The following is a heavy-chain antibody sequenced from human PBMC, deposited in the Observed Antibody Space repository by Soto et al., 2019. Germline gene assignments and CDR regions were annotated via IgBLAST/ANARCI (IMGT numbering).Heavy chain of an antibody. J-gene: IGHJ5*02. Sequence: SETLSLTCAVYGGSFTGYYWNWIRQPPGKGLEWIGEIDHSGRTKYNPSLKSRVIISVDASKDQFSLKLTSVTAADTAVYYCARWGGDTPQLSNWLDTWGQGTLVTVSS. V-gene: IGHV4-34*01. CDR3: ARWGGDTPQLSNWLDT. CDR1: GGSFTGYY. D-gene: IGHD1-1*01. CDR2: IDHSGRT.